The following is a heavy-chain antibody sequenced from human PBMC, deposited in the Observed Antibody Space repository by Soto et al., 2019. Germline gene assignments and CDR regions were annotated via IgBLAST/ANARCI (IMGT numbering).Heavy chain of an antibody. J-gene: IGHJ6*02. Sequence: GGSLRLSCVASGFNFKKFAMAWVRQAPGEGLEWVSGISCCGGSTSYADSVKGRFSIARDDSKNTLYLQMNSLRAEDTAVYYCAKGGLYDFWSGYSPSSGGMDVWGQGTTVTVSS. CDR1: GFNFKKFA. CDR2: ISCCGGST. CDR3: AKGGLYDFWSGYSPSSGGMDV. V-gene: IGHV3-23*01. D-gene: IGHD3-3*01.